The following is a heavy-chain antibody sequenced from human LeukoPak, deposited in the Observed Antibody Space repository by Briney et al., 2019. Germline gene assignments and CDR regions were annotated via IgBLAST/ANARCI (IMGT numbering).Heavy chain of an antibody. Sequence: GGSLRLSCAASGFTFDDYAMHWVRQAPGKGLEWVSGISWNSGSIGYADSVKGRFTISRDNAKNSLYLQMNSLRAEDMALYYCAKEQVLLWFGESSRYYGMDVWGQGTTVTVSS. CDR2: ISWNSGSI. CDR3: AKEQVLLWFGESSRYYGMDV. D-gene: IGHD3-10*01. V-gene: IGHV3-9*03. CDR1: GFTFDDYA. J-gene: IGHJ6*02.